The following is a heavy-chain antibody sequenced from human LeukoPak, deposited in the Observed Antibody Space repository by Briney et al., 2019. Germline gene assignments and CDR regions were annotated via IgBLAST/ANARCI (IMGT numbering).Heavy chain of an antibody. CDR2: IYSGGST. CDR1: GFTVSSNY. CDR3: ARGDDYYDSSGYYYPGAFDI. V-gene: IGHV3-53*01. Sequence: PGGSLRLSCAASGFTVSSNYMSWVRQAPGKGLEWVSVIYSGGSTYYADSVKGRFTISRDNSKNTLYLQMNSLRAEDTAVYYCARGDDYYDSSGYYYPGAFDIWGQGTMVTVSS. D-gene: IGHD3-22*01. J-gene: IGHJ3*02.